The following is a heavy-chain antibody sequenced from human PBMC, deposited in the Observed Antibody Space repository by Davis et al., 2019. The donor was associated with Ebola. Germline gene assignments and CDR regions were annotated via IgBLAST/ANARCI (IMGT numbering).Heavy chain of an antibody. CDR2: ISGHSDNP. J-gene: IGHJ5*02. CDR1: GYTFTRYG. Sequence: AASVKVSCKASGYTFTRYGISWVRQAPGEGPEWMGWISGHSDNPKYAPKVQDRVTITADKSTSTVYMELNSLTSEDTAVYYCARGDVDGSGSSSQFDPWGQGTLVIVSS. V-gene: IGHV1-18*01. D-gene: IGHD3-10*01. CDR3: ARGDVDGSGSSSQFDP.